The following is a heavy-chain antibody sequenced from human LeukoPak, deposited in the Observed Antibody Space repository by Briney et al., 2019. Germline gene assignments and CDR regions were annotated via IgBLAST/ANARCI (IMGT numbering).Heavy chain of an antibody. D-gene: IGHD3-3*01. J-gene: IGHJ4*02. Sequence: PGGSLRLSCTASGSTFGDYAMSWVRQAPGKGLEWVGFIRSKAYGGTTEYAASVKGRFTISRDDSKSIAYLQMNSLKTEDTAVYYCTSENDVLRFLEWLLPTDYWGQGTLVTVSS. CDR1: GSTFGDYA. CDR2: IRSKAYGGTT. CDR3: TSENDVLRFLEWLLPTDY. V-gene: IGHV3-49*04.